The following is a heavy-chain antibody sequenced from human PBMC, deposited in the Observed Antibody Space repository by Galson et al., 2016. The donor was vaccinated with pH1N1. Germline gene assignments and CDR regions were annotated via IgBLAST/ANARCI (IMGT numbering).Heavy chain of an antibody. Sequence: SETLSLTCAVSGYSIISGYYWGWVRQPPGKGLEWIGSIFHSGSTYYNPSLKSRVTISVDTSRNQFSLALSSVTAADTALYYCACSIPVTALDAFDLWGQGTMVTVSS. CDR3: ACSIPVTALDAFDL. V-gene: IGHV4-38-2*01. CDR1: GYSIISGYY. D-gene: IGHD2-21*02. CDR2: IFHSGST. J-gene: IGHJ3*01.